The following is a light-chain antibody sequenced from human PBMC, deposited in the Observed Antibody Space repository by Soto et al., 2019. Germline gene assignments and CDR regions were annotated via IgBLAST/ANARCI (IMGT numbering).Light chain of an antibody. CDR3: QSYDSSLSAFYV. J-gene: IGLJ1*01. CDR1: SSNIGAGYD. V-gene: IGLV1-40*01. CDR2: GNS. Sequence: QSVLTQPPSVSGAPGQRVTISCTGSSSNIGAGYDVHWYQQLPGTAPKLLIYGNSNRPSGVPVRFSGSKSGTSASLAITGLQAEDEADYYCQSYDSSLSAFYVFGTGTKLTVL.